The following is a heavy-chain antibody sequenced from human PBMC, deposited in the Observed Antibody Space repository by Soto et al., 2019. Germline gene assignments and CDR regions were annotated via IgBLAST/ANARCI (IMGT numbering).Heavy chain of an antibody. Sequence: QVQLVESGGGVVQPGTSLRLSCAASGFTFSSYAMHWVRQAPGEGLEWVSLISYDGISKYADSVKGRFTISRDNSKNTLFLQMNSLRAEDTAVYYCANVKVVMVEAAAIQTWGQGTLVTVSS. CDR1: GFTFSSYA. D-gene: IGHD2-15*01. J-gene: IGHJ5*02. CDR2: ISYDGISK. CDR3: ANVKVVMVEAAAIQT. V-gene: IGHV3-30-3*01.